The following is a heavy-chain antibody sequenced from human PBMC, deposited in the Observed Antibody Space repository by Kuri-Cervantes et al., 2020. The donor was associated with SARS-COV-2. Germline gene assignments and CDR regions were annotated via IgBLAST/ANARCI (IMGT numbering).Heavy chain of an antibody. CDR2: IWYDGSNK. J-gene: IGHJ3*02. CDR1: GFTFSSYV. CDR3: VRDLTPAAFDI. D-gene: IGHD3-9*01. Sequence: GGSLRLSCAASGFTFSSYVMHWVRQAPGKGLEWVAVIWYDGSNKYYADSVKGRFTISRDNSKNTLYLQMNSLRAEDTAVYYCVRDLTPAAFDIWGQGTMVTVSS. V-gene: IGHV3-33*01.